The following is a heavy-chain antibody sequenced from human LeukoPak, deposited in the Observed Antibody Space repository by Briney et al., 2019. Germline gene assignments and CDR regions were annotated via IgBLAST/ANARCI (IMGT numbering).Heavy chain of an antibody. CDR1: GFRFSYYE. Sequence: GGSLRLSCEASGFRFSYYEMSWVRQAPGKGLEWLSYINSGGSGIHYAGSVNGRFTISRDNAKNSLYLQMNSLRVEDTAVYYCAAVGRAGHPGYWGPGTLVTVSS. CDR2: INSGGSGI. D-gene: IGHD2-2*01. CDR3: AAVGRAGHPGY. J-gene: IGHJ4*02. V-gene: IGHV3-48*03.